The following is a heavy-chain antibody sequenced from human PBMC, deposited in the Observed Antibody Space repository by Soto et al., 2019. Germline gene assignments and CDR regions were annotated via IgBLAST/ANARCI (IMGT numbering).Heavy chain of an antibody. J-gene: IGHJ6*02. V-gene: IGHV3-21*01. Sequence: GGSLRLSCAASGFTFSSYSMNWVRQAPGKGLEWVSSISSSSSYIYYADSVKGRFTISRDNAKNSLYLQMNSLRAEDTAVYYCARHQGGWPRRWEHYYYYGMDVWGQGTTVTVSS. CDR1: GFTFSSYS. CDR3: ARHQGGWPRRWEHYYYYGMDV. D-gene: IGHD1-26*01. CDR2: ISSSSSYI.